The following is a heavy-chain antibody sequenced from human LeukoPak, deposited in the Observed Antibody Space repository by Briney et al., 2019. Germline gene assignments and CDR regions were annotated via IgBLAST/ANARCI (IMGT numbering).Heavy chain of an antibody. Sequence: GGSLRLSCAASGFTFNSYEMNWVRQAPGKGLEWVSYISSSGSTIYYADSVKGRFTVSRDNAKKSLYLQMNSLRAEDTAVYYCARGRSGYGPFDAFDLWGQGTWVTVSS. CDR1: GFTFNSYE. V-gene: IGHV3-48*03. J-gene: IGHJ3*01. CDR3: ARGRSGYGPFDAFDL. D-gene: IGHD3-22*01. CDR2: ISSSGSTI.